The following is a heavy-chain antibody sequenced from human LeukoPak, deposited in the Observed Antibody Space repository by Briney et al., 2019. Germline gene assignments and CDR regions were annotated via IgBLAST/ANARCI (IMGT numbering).Heavy chain of an antibody. Sequence: ASVKVSCKASGGTFSSYAISWVRQAPGKGLEWMGGFDPEDGETIYAQKFQGRVTMTEDTSTDTAYMELSSLRSEDTAVYYCAKYDFWSGYYTFDYWGQGTLVTVSS. CDR1: GGTFSSYA. D-gene: IGHD3-3*01. J-gene: IGHJ4*02. V-gene: IGHV1-24*01. CDR3: AKYDFWSGYYTFDY. CDR2: FDPEDGET.